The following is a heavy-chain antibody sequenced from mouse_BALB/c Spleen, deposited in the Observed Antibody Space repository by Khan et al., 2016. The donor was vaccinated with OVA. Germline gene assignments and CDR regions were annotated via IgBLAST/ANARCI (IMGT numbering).Heavy chain of an antibody. D-gene: IGHD2-4*01. Sequence: EVKLLESGPGLVKPSQSLSLTCTVTGYSITSEYAWNWIRQFPGNKLEWMGYINYSGNTRFNPSLKSRTSITRDTSKNQFFLQLSSVTTEDTATYYSAREDYYDDDPFAYWGQGTLVTVSA. CDR1: GYSITSEYA. CDR2: INYSGNT. J-gene: IGHJ3*01. CDR3: AREDYYDDDPFAY. V-gene: IGHV3-2*02.